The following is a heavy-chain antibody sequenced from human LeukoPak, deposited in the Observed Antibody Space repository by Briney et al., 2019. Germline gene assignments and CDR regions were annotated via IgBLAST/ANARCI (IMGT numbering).Heavy chain of an antibody. CDR1: GDSVTSSNW. J-gene: IGHJ4*02. Sequence: SSETLSLTCAVSGDSVTSSNWWSWVRQPPGKGLEWIGEIYHSGATNYNPSLKSRVTISLDKSKDQLSLKLTSVTAADTAVYYCGRRASDGHFDYWGQGTLVTVSS. V-gene: IGHV4-4*02. CDR3: GRRASDGHFDY. CDR2: IYHSGAT. D-gene: IGHD2-2*01.